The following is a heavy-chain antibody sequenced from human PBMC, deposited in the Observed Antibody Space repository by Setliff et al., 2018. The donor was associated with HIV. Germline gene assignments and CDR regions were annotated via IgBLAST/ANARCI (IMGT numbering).Heavy chain of an antibody. CDR1: GYSISSGYY. CDR2: IYHSGST. D-gene: IGHD2-21*01. J-gene: IGHJ4*02. V-gene: IGHV4-38-2*01. Sequence: PSETLSLTCAVSGYSISSGYYWGWIRQPPGKGLEWIGSIYHSGSTYYNPSLKSRVTISVDTSKNQFSLKLSSVTAAVTAVYYCGRCMSVAVPEYWGQGTLVTVSS. CDR3: GRCMSVAVPEY.